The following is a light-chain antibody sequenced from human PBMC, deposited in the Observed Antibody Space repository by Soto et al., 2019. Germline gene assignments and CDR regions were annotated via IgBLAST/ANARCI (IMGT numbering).Light chain of an antibody. J-gene: IGKJ1*01. CDR2: GAN. CDR3: QHYSNWPPWT. CDR1: QSVSSN. Sequence: VMTQSPATLSLSPGDSVTLSWRASQSVSSNLAWYQQKPGQPPRLFIYGANSRATGVPARFSGSRSGTEFTLTISSLQSEDVAIYYCQHYSNWPPWTCGQGTKVDIK. V-gene: IGKV3-15*01.